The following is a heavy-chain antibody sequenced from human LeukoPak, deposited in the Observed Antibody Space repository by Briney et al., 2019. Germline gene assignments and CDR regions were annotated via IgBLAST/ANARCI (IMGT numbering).Heavy chain of an antibody. V-gene: IGHV4-34*01. CDR1: GGSFNGYY. D-gene: IGHD6-19*01. CDR2: INHSGST. Sequence: PSETLSLTCAVYGGSFNGYYWSWFRQPPGKGLEWIGEINHSGSTNYNPSLKSRVTISVDTSKNQFSLKLSSVTAADTAVYYCARGVGSGWYWFDPWGQGTLVTVSS. CDR3: ARGVGSGWYWFDP. J-gene: IGHJ5*02.